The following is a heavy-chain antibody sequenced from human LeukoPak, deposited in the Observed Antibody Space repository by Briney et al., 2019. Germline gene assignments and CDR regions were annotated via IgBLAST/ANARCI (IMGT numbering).Heavy chain of an antibody. CDR2: ISYDGSNK. CDR3: ATAVAGTYYYYGMDV. CDR1: GLTLSSYA. D-gene: IGHD6-19*01. J-gene: IGHJ6*02. Sequence: GGSLRLSCAASGLTLSSYAMHWVRQAPGKGLEWVAVISYDGSNKYYADSVKGRFTISRDISKDTLYLQVNSLRADDTAIYYCATAVAGTYYYYGMDVWGQGTTVTVSS. V-gene: IGHV3-30*04.